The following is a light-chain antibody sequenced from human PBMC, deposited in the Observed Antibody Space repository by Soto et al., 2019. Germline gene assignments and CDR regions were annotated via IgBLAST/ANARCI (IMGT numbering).Light chain of an antibody. J-gene: IGLJ1*01. CDR3: SSYTTSTPRQIV. Sequence: QSALTQPASVSGSPGQSITISCTGTSSDVGGYNYVSWYQQHPGKAPKFIIYDVSNRPSGVSNRFSGSKSGNTASLTISGLQAEAEADYYRSSYTTSTPRQIVFGTGPKLTAL. CDR2: DVS. CDR1: SSDVGGYNY. V-gene: IGLV2-14*01.